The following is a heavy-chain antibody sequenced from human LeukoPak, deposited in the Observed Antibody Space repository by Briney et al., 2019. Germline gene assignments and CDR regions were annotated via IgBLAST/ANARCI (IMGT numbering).Heavy chain of an antibody. D-gene: IGHD1-26*01. CDR1: GFTFSSYA. V-gene: IGHV3-30*04. CDR2: ISYDGSNK. J-gene: IGHJ6*02. CDR3: AKARLGLYYYYYGMDV. Sequence: SGGSLRLSRAASGFTFSSYAMHWVRQAPGKGLEWVAVISYDGSNKYYADSVKGRFTISRDNSKNTLYLQMNSLRAEDTAVYYCAKARLGLYYYYYGMDVWGQGTTVTVSS.